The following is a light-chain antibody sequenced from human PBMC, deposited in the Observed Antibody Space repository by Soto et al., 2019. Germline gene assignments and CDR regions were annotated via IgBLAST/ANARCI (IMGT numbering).Light chain of an antibody. CDR1: TSDVGGYNY. Sequence: QSALTQPASVSGSPGQSITISCTGTTSDVGGYNYVSWYQQHPGEAPKLMIYDVSNRPSGVSNRFSGSKSGNTASLTISGLQAEDEADYYCSSYTSRSIVVFGGGTKVTVL. J-gene: IGLJ2*01. CDR3: SSYTSRSIVV. V-gene: IGLV2-14*03. CDR2: DVS.